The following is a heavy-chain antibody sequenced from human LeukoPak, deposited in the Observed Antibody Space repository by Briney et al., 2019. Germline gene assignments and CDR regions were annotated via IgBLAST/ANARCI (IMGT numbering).Heavy chain of an antibody. Sequence: SGGSLRLSCAASGFTFTSYAMHWVRQAPGKGLEWVAIISSDRLNIYYADSVKGRFTISRDNAKNSLYLQMNSLRAEDTAVYYCASSGFAGIFDYWGQGTLVTVSS. CDR1: GFTFTSYA. D-gene: IGHD6-13*01. J-gene: IGHJ4*02. V-gene: IGHV3-30*07. CDR2: ISSDRLNI. CDR3: ASSGFAGIFDY.